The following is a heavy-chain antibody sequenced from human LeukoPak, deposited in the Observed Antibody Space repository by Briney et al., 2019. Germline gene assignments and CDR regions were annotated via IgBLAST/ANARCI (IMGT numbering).Heavy chain of an antibody. CDR2: FDPEDGET. V-gene: IGHV1-24*01. Sequence: ASVKVSCKASGATFNRYTISWVRQAPGKGLEWMGGFDPEDGETIYAQKFQGRVTMTEDTSTDTAYMELSSLRSEDTAVYYCATDSGYYDSSGYYYFFDYWGQGTLVTVSS. CDR3: ATDSGYYDSSGYYYFFDY. D-gene: IGHD3-22*01. CDR1: GATFNRYT. J-gene: IGHJ4*02.